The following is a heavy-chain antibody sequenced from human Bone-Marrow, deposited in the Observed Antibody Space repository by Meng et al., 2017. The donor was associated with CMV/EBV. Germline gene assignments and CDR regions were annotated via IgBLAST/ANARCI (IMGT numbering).Heavy chain of an antibody. Sequence: GESLKISCVASGFPFRDYAMNWVRQAPGKGLEWVSGINGRGNNTYNADSVKGRFTISRDNSKNTIFLQMNSLRVEDTAIYYCVRNAGGWGQGTLVTVSS. V-gene: IGHV3-23*01. J-gene: IGHJ4*02. D-gene: IGHD1-1*01. CDR2: INGRGNNT. CDR1: GFPFRDYA. CDR3: VRNAGG.